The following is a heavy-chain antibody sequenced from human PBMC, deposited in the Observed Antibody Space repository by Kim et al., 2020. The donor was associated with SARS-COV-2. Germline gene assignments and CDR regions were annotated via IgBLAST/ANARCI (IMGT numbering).Heavy chain of an antibody. V-gene: IGHV3-33*08. CDR1: GFTFSSYG. Sequence: GGSLRLSCAASGFTFSSYGMHWVRQAPGKGLEWVAVIWYDGSNKYYADSVKGRFTISRDNSKNTLYLQMNSLRAEDTAVYYCARDPLGIAVAGGFFDIWGQGTMVTVSS. CDR3: ARDPLGIAVAGGFFDI. CDR2: IWYDGSNK. J-gene: IGHJ3*02. D-gene: IGHD6-19*01.